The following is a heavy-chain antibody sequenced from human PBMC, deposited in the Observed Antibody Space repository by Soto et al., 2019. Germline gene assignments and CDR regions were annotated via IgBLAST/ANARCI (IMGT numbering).Heavy chain of an antibody. Sequence: GGSLRLSCAASGFTFSDYYMSWIRQAPGKGLEWVSYISSSGSTIYYADSVKGRFTISRDNAKNSLYLQMNSLRAEDTAMYYCARDGVYSSSWYEDNWFDPWGQGTLVTVSS. CDR1: GFTFSDYY. J-gene: IGHJ5*02. CDR2: ISSSGSTI. D-gene: IGHD6-13*01. CDR3: ARDGVYSSSWYEDNWFDP. V-gene: IGHV3-11*01.